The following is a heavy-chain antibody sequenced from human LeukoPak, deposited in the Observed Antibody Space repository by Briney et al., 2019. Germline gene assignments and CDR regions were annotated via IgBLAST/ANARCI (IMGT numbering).Heavy chain of an antibody. J-gene: IGHJ5*02. CDR2: INPSGGST. V-gene: IGHV1-46*01. CDR3: ARRASDWYGGWFDP. CDR1: GYTFTRYY. D-gene: IGHD6-19*01. Sequence: ASVKVSCKASGYTFTRYYIHWVRQAPGQGLEWMGIINPSGGSTTYAQKFQGRVTMTRDTSTSTVYMELSRLRSADTAVYYCARRASDWYGGWFDPWGQGPLVTVSS.